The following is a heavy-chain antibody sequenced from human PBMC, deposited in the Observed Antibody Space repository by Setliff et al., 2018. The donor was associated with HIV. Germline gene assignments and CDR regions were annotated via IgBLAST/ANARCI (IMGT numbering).Heavy chain of an antibody. CDR3: ARRMAAGTFDY. CDR1: GVSISRGSYY. J-gene: IGHJ4*02. CDR2: IYTSGST. V-gene: IGHV4-61*02. D-gene: IGHD6-13*01. Sequence: SETLSLTCTVSGVSISRGSYYWSWIRQSAGKGLEWIGRIYTSGSTNDNPSLKSRITISVDTSNNQFSLKLSSVTAAHTAMYYCARRMAAGTFDYGAQGTLVTVS.